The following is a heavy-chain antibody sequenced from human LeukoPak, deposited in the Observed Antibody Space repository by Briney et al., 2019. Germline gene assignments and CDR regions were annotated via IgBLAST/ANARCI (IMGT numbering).Heavy chain of an antibody. CDR3: ARGAYDSSGYYPYNWFDP. D-gene: IGHD3-22*01. CDR2: IIPIFGTA. V-gene: IGHV1-69*05. CDR1: GGTFSSYA. J-gene: IGHJ5*02. Sequence: GASVKVSCKASGGTFSSYAISWVRQAPGQGLEWMGRIIPIFGTANYAQKFQGRVTITTDESTGTAYMELSSLRSEDTAVYYCARGAYDSSGYYPYNWFDPWGQGTLVTVSS.